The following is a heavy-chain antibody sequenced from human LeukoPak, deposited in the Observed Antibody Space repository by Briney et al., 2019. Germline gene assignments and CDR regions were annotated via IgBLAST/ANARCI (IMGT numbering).Heavy chain of an antibody. Sequence: GASVKVSCKASGYTFTGYYMHWVRQAPGQGLEWMGWINPNSGGTNYAQKFQGRVTMTRDTSISTAYMELSRLRSDDTAVYYCARDRSGHGDYGLFLLGYFDYWGQGTLVTVSS. CDR2: INPNSGGT. CDR3: ARDRSGHGDYGLFLLGYFDY. CDR1: GYTFTGYY. V-gene: IGHV1-2*02. D-gene: IGHD4-17*01. J-gene: IGHJ4*02.